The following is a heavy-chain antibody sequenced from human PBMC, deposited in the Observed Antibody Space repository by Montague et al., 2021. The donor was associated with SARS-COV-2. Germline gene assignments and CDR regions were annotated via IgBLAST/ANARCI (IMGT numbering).Heavy chain of an antibody. CDR1: GGSISSSSNY. J-gene: IGHJ5*02. V-gene: IGHV4-39*01. D-gene: IGHD3-10*01. Sequence: SETLSLTCTVSGGSISSSSNYWGWVRQPPGKGLEWVGSIYYSGSTYYNSSLKSRVTISVDTSKNQFSLTLNSVTAADTAVYYCARFVWFGELSSENWFDPWGQGTLVTVSS. CDR3: ARFVWFGELSSENWFDP. CDR2: IYYSGST.